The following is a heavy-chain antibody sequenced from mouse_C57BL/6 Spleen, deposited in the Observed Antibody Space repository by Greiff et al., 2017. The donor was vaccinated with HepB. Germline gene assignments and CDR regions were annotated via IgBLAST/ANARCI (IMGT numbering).Heavy chain of an antibody. V-gene: IGHV1-76*01. Sequence: VQLQQSGAELVRPGASVKLSCKASGYTFTDYYINWVKQRPGQGLEWIARIYPGSGNTYYNEKFKGKATLTAEKSSSTAYMQLSILTSEDSAVYFCARRWDPFDYWGQGTTLTVSS. CDR3: ARRWDPFDY. J-gene: IGHJ2*01. CDR1: GYTFTDYY. D-gene: IGHD4-1*01. CDR2: IYPGSGNT.